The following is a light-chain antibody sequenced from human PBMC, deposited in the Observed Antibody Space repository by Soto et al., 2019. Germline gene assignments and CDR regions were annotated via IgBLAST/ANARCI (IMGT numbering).Light chain of an antibody. J-gene: IGKJ4*01. CDR3: QQYNSSPAT. V-gene: IGKV1-5*03. CDR1: QSISSW. CDR2: KAS. Sequence: DIQMTQSPSTLSASVGDRFTITCRASQSISSWLAWYQQKPGKAPKLLIYKASSLESGVPSRFSGSGSGTEFTLTISSLQPDDFATYYCQQYNSSPATFGGGTKVEIK.